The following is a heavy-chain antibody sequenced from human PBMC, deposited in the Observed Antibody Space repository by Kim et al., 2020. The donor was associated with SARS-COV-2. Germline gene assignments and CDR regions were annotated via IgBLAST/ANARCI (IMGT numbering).Heavy chain of an antibody. CDR1: GGSFSNYY. D-gene: IGHD3-16*01. CDR2: INHSGNT. CDR3: ARIGVFDFDY. V-gene: IGHV4-34*01. J-gene: IGHJ4*02. Sequence: SETLSLTCAVYGGSFSNYYWSWIRQSPGKGLEWIGEINHSGNTNYNPSLKSRVTISVDTSKNQFSLKLSSVTAADTAVYYCARIGVFDFDYWGQGTLVTV.